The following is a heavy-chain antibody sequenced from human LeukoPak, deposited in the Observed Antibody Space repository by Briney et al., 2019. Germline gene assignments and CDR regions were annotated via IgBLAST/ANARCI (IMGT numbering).Heavy chain of an antibody. CDR2: IYYSGST. V-gene: IGHV4-59*01. Sequence: SETLSLTCTVSGGSIGSYYWSWIRQPPGKGLEWIGNIYYSGSTNYNPSLKSRVTISVDTSKNQFSLKLSSVTAADTAVYYCTRGSIAYYYMDVWGKGTTVTISS. J-gene: IGHJ6*03. CDR1: GGSIGSYY. D-gene: IGHD3-22*01. CDR3: TRGSIAYYYMDV.